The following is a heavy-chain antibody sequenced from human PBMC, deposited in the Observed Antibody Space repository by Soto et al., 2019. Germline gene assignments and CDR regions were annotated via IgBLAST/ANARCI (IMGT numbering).Heavy chain of an antibody. V-gene: IGHV1-2*04. Sequence: ASVKVSCKASGYTFTGYYMHWVRQAPGQGLEWMGWINPNSGGTNYAQKFQGWVTMTRDTSISTAYMGLSRLRSDDTAVYYCARDRRGGGSSVWYLSYYYYYGMDVWGQGTTVTVAS. J-gene: IGHJ6*02. D-gene: IGHD6-19*01. CDR1: GYTFTGYY. CDR2: INPNSGGT. CDR3: ARDRRGGGSSVWYLSYYYYYGMDV.